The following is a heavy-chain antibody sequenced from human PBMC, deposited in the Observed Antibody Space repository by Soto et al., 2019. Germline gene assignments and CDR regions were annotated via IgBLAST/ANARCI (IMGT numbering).Heavy chain of an antibody. CDR1: GGSVSSGSYY. CDR3: ARDRGTNWFDP. V-gene: IGHV4-61*01. CDR2: IYYSGST. D-gene: IGHD3-16*01. J-gene: IGHJ5*02. Sequence: SETLSLTWTVSGGSVSSGSYYWSWIRQPPGKGLEWIGYIYYSGSTNYNPSLKSRVTISVDTSKNQFSLKLSSVTAADTAVYYCARDRGTNWFDPWGQGTLVTVSS.